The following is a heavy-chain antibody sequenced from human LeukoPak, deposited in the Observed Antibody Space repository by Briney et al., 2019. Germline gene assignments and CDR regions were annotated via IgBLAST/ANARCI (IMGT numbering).Heavy chain of an antibody. CDR3: ARVTGAGPAGY. Sequence: ASRKCSCKSSGYTLTSYDVDFVRRATGQGLEWMGWMNPNSGNTGYAQKFQGRVTMTRNTSISTAYMELSSLRSEDTAVYYCARVTGAGPAGYWGQGTLVTVSS. CDR2: MNPNSGNT. CDR1: GYTLTSYD. J-gene: IGHJ4*02. V-gene: IGHV1-8*01. D-gene: IGHD6-19*01.